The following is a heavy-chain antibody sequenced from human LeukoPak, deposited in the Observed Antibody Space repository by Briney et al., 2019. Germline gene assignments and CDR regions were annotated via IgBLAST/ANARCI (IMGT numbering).Heavy chain of an antibody. D-gene: IGHD6-19*01. CDR2: IIPILGIA. CDR1: GGTFSSYA. CDR3: ARHPIAVAALYGMDV. J-gene: IGHJ6*02. V-gene: IGHV1-69*04. Sequence: SVKVSCKASGGTFSSYAISWVRQAPGQGLEWMGRIIPILGIANYAQKFQGRVTITANKSTSTAYMELSRLRSEDTAVYYCARHPIAVAALYGMDVWGQGTTVTVSS.